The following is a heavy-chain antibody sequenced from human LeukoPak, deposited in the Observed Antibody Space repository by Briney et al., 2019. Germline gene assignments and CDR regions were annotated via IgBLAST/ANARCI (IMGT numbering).Heavy chain of an antibody. J-gene: IGHJ4*02. CDR2: INDDGSIS. D-gene: IGHD3-10*01. Sequence: GRSPRLSCVLSGFTFSRDWMHCVRHAPGEGLVWVSRINDDGSISNYADSVKGRFSISRDNARKTVHLQMDSLRAEDTAVYYCARATGGSGYFDYWGQGTLVTVSS. V-gene: IGHV3-74*01. CDR1: GFTFSRDW. CDR3: ARATGGSGYFDY.